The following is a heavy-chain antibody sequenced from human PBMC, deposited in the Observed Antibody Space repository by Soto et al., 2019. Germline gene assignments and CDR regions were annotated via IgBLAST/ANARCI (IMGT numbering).Heavy chain of an antibody. D-gene: IGHD6-19*01. CDR3: ARDARYSSGWYYYYGMDV. CDR2: TYYRSKWYN. CDR1: GDSASSNSAA. V-gene: IGHV6-1*01. Sequence: SQTLSLTCAISGDSASSNSAAWNWIRQSPSRGLEWLGRTYYRSKWYNDYAVSVKSRITINPDTSKNQFSLQLNSVTPEDTAVYYCARDARYSSGWYYYYGMDVWGQGTTVTVSS. J-gene: IGHJ6*02.